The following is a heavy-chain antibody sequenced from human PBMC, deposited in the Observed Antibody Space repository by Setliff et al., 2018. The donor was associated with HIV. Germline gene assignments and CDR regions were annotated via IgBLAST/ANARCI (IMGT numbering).Heavy chain of an antibody. CDR1: GYIFTVYL. V-gene: IGHV1-2*02. D-gene: IGHD1-26*01. Sequence: ASVKVSCKASGYIFTVYLMHWVRQAPGQGLEWMGWINPNSGGTNYAQKFHGRVTMTTDTSISTAYMVLSRLRSDDAAMYYCASSGGYPDYFDYWGQGTLVTVSS. CDR3: ASSGGYPDYFDY. J-gene: IGHJ4*02. CDR2: INPNSGGT.